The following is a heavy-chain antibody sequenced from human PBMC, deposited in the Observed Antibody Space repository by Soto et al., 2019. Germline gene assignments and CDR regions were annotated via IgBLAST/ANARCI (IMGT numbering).Heavy chain of an antibody. CDR2: FDPEDGET. J-gene: IGHJ4*02. V-gene: IGHV1-24*01. CDR1: GYTLTELS. Sequence: ASVKVSCKVSGYTLTELSMHWVRQAPGKGLEWMGGFDPEDGETIYAQKFQGRVTMTEDTSTDTAYMELSSLRSEDTAVYYCATGGIAAAGTLLFDYWGQGTLVTVSS. CDR3: ATGGIAAAGTLLFDY. D-gene: IGHD6-13*01.